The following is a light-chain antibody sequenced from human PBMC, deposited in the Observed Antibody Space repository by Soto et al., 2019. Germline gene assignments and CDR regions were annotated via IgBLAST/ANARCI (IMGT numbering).Light chain of an antibody. CDR1: QNVGSF. Sequence: DIQMTQSPSSLSPSVGDRLSLTCRAGQNVGSFVNWYQQKPGRXPXXLIYDASNLEAGVPSRFIGGASGTFSTSTISLVHPEFVASYYCQHYENLPTFGQGTRLDIK. V-gene: IGKV1-33*01. CDR2: DAS. J-gene: IGKJ5*01. CDR3: QHYENLPT.